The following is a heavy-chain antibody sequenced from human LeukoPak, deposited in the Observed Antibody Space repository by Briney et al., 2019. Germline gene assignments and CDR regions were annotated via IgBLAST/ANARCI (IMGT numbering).Heavy chain of an antibody. CDR1: GGSISSYY. V-gene: IGHV4-59*01. D-gene: IGHD6-13*01. CDR3: ARVYYSSSYDYWYFDL. Sequence: SETLSLTCTVSGGSISSYYWSWIRQPPRKGLEWIGYIFYSGSTNYNPSLKSRVTISVDTSKNQFSLKLRSVTAADTAVYYCARVYYSSSYDYWYFDLWGRGTLVTVSS. J-gene: IGHJ2*01. CDR2: IFYSGST.